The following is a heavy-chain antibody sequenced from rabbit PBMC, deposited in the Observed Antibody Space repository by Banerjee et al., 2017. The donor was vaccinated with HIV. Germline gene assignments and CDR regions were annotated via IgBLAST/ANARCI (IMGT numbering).Heavy chain of an antibody. CDR1: GFDFNIYY. D-gene: IGHD1-1*01. Sequence: QPVESGGGLVTLGGSLKLTCNAYGFDFNIYYMNWVRQAPEKGLEWIGIIYVGKGSTDYASWVNGRFTISSDNAQNTVDLQMNSLTAADTATYFCARDLDASITGYAFNLWGQGTLVTVS. CDR3: ARDLDASITGYAFNL. CDR2: IYVGKGST. V-gene: IGHV1S7*01. J-gene: IGHJ4*01.